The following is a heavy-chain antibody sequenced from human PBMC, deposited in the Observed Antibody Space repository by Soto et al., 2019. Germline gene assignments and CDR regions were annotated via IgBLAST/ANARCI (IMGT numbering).Heavy chain of an antibody. CDR2: IIPIFGTA. D-gene: IGHD1-26*01. CDR3: ARSVPNSGSYLLDYYYYGMDV. CDR1: GGTFSSYA. Sequence: QVQLVQSGAEVKKPGSSVKVSCKASGGTFSSYAISWVRQAPGQGLEWMGGIIPIFGTANYAQKFQGRVTITADESTSTAYMELSSLRSEDTAVYYCARSVPNSGSYLLDYYYYGMDVWGQGTTVTVSS. J-gene: IGHJ6*02. V-gene: IGHV1-69*01.